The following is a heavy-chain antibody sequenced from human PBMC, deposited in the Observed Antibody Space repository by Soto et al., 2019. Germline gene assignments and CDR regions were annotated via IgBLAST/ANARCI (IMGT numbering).Heavy chain of an antibody. Sequence: SETLSLTCPVSGDSITTNGYYWGWIRQPPGKGLQWIGNVYWTGSTFSHPSLTSRVFISVDTSKNEFSLRLTSVTAADTAVYYCARSHYTYGLLIDYWGPGTLVTVSS. CDR2: VYWTGST. J-gene: IGHJ4*02. CDR3: ARSHYTYGLLIDY. CDR1: GDSITTNGYY. V-gene: IGHV4-39*01. D-gene: IGHD2-8*01.